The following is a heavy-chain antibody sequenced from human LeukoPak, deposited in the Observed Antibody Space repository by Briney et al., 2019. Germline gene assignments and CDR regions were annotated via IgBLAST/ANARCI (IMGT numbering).Heavy chain of an antibody. D-gene: IGHD5-18*01. J-gene: IGHJ4*02. Sequence: PGGSLRLSCAASGFTFRSYGMSWVRQAPGKGLEWLSAIRGSGGSTYYADSVKGRFTISRDNSKNTLYLQMNSLRAEDTAVYYCAKRIQSAMATGYWGQGTLVTVSS. CDR1: GFTFRSYG. V-gene: IGHV3-23*01. CDR2: IRGSGGST. CDR3: AKRIQSAMATGY.